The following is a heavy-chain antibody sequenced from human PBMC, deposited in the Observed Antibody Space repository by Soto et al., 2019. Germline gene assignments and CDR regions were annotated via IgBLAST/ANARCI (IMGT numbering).Heavy chain of an antibody. D-gene: IGHD4-4*01. J-gene: IGHJ4*02. CDR1: GYTFINHG. V-gene: IGHV1-18*04. CDR2: ISGHNGKT. Sequence: QVQLVQSGGEVKKPGASVKVSCKASGYTFINHGISWVRQAPGQALEWMGWISGHNGKTNYAQKFQGRVTMTTDTSTSTAFMELRSLRSDDTAVYYCARDSYTLAYFFDYWGQGTLASVSA. CDR3: ARDSYTLAYFFDY.